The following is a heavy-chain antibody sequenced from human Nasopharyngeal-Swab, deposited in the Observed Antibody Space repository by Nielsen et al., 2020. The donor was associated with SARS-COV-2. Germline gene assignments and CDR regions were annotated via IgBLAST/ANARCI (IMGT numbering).Heavy chain of an antibody. CDR2: ITSSSATK. Sequence: GESLKISCAASGSIFSDYSMDWVRQAPGKGLEWVSYITSSSATKYYADSVKGRFTVSRDNAKNLLYLQMSSMRDEDTAVYYCAREFEATGATYLDSWGLGTLVTVSS. J-gene: IGHJ4*02. CDR1: GSIFSDYS. D-gene: IGHD1-26*01. V-gene: IGHV3-48*02. CDR3: AREFEATGATYLDS.